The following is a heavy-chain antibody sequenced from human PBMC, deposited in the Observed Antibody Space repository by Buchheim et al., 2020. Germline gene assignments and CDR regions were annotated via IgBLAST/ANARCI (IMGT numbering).Heavy chain of an antibody. CDR1: GFSFSNYW. D-gene: IGHD5-24*01. CDR2: INSVGRTT. J-gene: IGHJ3*01. V-gene: IGHV3-74*01. Sequence: EAHLVESGGGLAQPGGSLRLSCAAPGFSFSNYWMHWVRQIPGEGLAWVSRINSVGRTTAYADFVMGRLTISRDNAKNTPFMQMNNLRVEDSAVYFCARVNDYNYESFDVWG. CDR3: ARVNDYNYESFDV.